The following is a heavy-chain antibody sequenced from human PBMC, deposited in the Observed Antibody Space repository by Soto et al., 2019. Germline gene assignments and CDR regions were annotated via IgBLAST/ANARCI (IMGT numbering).Heavy chain of an antibody. V-gene: IGHV4-4*02. CDR3: ARDYDGFDY. CDR2: ISHSRTV. CDR1: SVSITSSNW. D-gene: IGHD3-16*01. J-gene: IGHJ4*02. Sequence: SETLSLTCDVSSVSITSSNWWTWVRQPPGKGLEWLGKISHSRTVNYNATLRSRVTISVDKPKNQLSLKLMSVTAADTAVYYCARDYDGFDYWGPGILVTVSS.